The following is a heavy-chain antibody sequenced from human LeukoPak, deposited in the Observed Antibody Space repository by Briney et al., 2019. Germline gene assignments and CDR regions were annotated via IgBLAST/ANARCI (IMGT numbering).Heavy chain of an antibody. CDR3: ARDREYDFWSGYYRRAPLGDYFDY. CDR1: GYTFTGYY. D-gene: IGHD3-3*01. J-gene: IGHJ4*02. Sequence: GASVKVSCKASGYTFTGYYMHWVRQAPGQGLEWMGWTNPNSGGTNYAQKFQGRVTMTRDTSISTAYMELSRLRSDDTAVYYCARDREYDFWSGYYRRAPLGDYFDYWGQGTLVTVSS. CDR2: TNPNSGGT. V-gene: IGHV1-2*02.